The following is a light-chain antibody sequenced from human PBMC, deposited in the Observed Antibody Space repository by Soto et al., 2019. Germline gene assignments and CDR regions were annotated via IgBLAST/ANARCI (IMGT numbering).Light chain of an antibody. CDR1: QDISNY. CDR2: DAS. J-gene: IGKJ3*01. Sequence: DMQMTQSPSSLSASVGDRVTVTCQASQDISNYLNWYQQKPGKDPKVLIYDASNLETGDPSRFSGSVSGTDFTFTISSLQSEASATYYCQQFDHLPFTCRPGTKVDFK. V-gene: IGKV1-33*01. CDR3: QQFDHLPFT.